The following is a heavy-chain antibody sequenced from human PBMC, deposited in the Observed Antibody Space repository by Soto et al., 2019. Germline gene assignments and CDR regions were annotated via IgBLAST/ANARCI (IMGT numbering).Heavy chain of an antibody. J-gene: IGHJ5*02. CDR1: GFTFSNAW. CDR2: IRSKNDGGTT. CDR3: TTRVSLPRDIVLMVYAPASDWFDP. V-gene: IGHV3-15*07. Sequence: GGSLRLSCAASGFTFSNAWMNWVRQAPGKGLEWVGRIRSKNDGGTTDYAAPVKGRFTISRDDSKNTLYLQMNSLKTEDTAVYYCTTRVSLPRDIVLMVYAPASDWFDPWGQGTLVTVSS. D-gene: IGHD2-8*01.